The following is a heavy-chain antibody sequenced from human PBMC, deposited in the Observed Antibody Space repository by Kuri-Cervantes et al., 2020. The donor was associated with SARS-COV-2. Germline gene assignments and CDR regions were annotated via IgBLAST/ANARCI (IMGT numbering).Heavy chain of an antibody. CDR3: ARPRGRPGYYYYGMDV. Sequence: GESLKISCAASGFTFSSYWMSWVRQAPGKGLEWVANIKQDGSEKYYVDSVKGRFTISRDNAKNSLYLQMNSLRAEDTAVYYCARPRGRPGYYYYGMDVWGQGTTVTVSS. J-gene: IGHJ6*02. V-gene: IGHV3-7*01. D-gene: IGHD3-10*01. CDR2: IKQDGSEK. CDR1: GFTFSSYW.